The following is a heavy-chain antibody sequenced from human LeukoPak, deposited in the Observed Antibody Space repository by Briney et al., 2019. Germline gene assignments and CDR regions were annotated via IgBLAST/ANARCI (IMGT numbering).Heavy chain of an antibody. CDR3: ARVEGKDFDY. V-gene: IGHV3-7*01. Sequence: GGSLRLSCAASGFTFSSDWMSWVRQAPGKGLEWVANIKQDGSEKYYVDSVKGRFTISRDNAKNSLYLQMNSLRAEDTAVYYCARVEGKDFDYWGQGTLVTVSS. J-gene: IGHJ4*02. D-gene: IGHD2-15*01. CDR1: GFTFSSDW. CDR2: IKQDGSEK.